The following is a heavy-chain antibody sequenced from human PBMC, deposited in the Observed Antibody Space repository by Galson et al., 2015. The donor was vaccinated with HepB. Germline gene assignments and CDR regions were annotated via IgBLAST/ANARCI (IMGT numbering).Heavy chain of an antibody. J-gene: IGHJ4*02. CDR2: ISSSSSYT. V-gene: IGHV3-11*06. Sequence: SLRLSCAASGFTFSDYFMSWIRQAPGKGLEWVSYISSSSSYTNFADSVKGRFTISRDNAKNSLYLQMNSLRAEDTAVYYCARGERISGFFDYWGQGTLVTVSS. D-gene: IGHD6-25*01. CDR1: GFTFSDYF. CDR3: ARGERISGFFDY.